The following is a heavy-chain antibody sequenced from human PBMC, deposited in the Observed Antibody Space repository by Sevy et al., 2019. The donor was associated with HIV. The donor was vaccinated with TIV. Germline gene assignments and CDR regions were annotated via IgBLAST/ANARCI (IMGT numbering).Heavy chain of an antibody. CDR2: KESGGQT. CDR1: GFSVSSYY. Sequence: GGSLRLSCSASGFSVSSYYMGWVRQAPGEGLEWVSTKESGGQTYYADSVGGRFTIAREESANNLFLQLNNLRAEDTGVYYCARMTSTWSIDSWGQGTLVTVSS. J-gene: IGHJ4*02. V-gene: IGHV3-66*02. CDR3: ARMTSTWSIDS.